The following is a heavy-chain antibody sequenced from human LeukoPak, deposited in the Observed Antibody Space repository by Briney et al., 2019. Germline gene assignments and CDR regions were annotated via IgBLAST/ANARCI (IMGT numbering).Heavy chain of an antibody. V-gene: IGHV3-23*01. CDR1: GFTFSSYA. CDR3: AEGLTYNYAYQFDY. J-gene: IGHJ4*02. D-gene: IGHD5-18*01. CDR2: ISGPGGST. Sequence: GGSLRLSCAASGFTFSSYAMSWVRQAPGKGLEWVSGISGPGGSTYYADSVKGRFTISRDNSKNTLYLQMNSLRAEDTAVYYCAEGLTYNYAYQFDYWGQGTLVTVSS.